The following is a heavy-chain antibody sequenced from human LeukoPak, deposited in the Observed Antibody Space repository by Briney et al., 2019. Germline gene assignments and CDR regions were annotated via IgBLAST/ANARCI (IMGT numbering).Heavy chain of an antibody. J-gene: IGHJ3*02. CDR1: GFTFSSYA. Sequence: AGGSVRLSCAASGFTFSSYAMSWVRQAPGEGLEWVSAIRGSGGHTYYADSVKGRFTISRDNYKNTLYLQMNSLRVGDTAVYYCANLGYCGGDCHLGAFDIWGQGTMVTVSS. D-gene: IGHD2-21*02. CDR2: IRGSGGHT. CDR3: ANLGYCGGDCHLGAFDI. V-gene: IGHV3-23*01.